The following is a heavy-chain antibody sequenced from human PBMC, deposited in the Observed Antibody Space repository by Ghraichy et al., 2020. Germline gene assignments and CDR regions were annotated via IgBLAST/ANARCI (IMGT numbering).Heavy chain of an antibody. V-gene: IGHV3-53*01. CDR2: IYPGGST. Sequence: LSLTCAASGFTVSSKYMSWVRQAPGKGLEWVSVIYPGGSTYYADSVKGRFTISRDNSKNTLYLQMNSLRAKDTAVYYCARGGVDDAFDIWGQGTMVTVSS. D-gene: IGHD2-8*01. CDR3: ARGGVDDAFDI. J-gene: IGHJ3*02. CDR1: GFTVSSKY.